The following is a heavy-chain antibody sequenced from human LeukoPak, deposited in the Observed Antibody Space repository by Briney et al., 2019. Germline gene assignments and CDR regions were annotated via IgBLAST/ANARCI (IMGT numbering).Heavy chain of an antibody. J-gene: IGHJ6*03. D-gene: IGHD6-19*01. CDR3: ARGRIAVSYYMDV. CDR1: GFTFSDYY. Sequence: PGGSLRLSCAASGFTFSDYYMSWIRQAPGKGLEWVSYISSSGSTIYYADSVKGRFTISRDNAKNSLYLQMDSLRAKDTAVYYCARGRIAVSYYMDVWGKGTTVTVSS. CDR2: ISSSGSTI. V-gene: IGHV3-11*01.